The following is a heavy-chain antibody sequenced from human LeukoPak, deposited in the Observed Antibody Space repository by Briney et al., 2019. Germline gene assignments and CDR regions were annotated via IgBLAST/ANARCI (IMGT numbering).Heavy chain of an antibody. Sequence: SETLSLTCTVSGGSISSSSYYWGWIRQPPGKGLEWIGSIYYSGSTYYNPSLKSRVTISVDTSKNQFSLKLSSVTAADTAVYYCASKFYDSRGYNGPYAFDIWGQGTMVTVSS. CDR2: IYYSGST. CDR3: ASKFYDSRGYNGPYAFDI. CDR1: GGSISSSSYY. V-gene: IGHV4-39*07. D-gene: IGHD3-22*01. J-gene: IGHJ3*02.